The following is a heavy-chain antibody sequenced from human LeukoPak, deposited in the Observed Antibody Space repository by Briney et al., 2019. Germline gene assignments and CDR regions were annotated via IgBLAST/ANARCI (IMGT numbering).Heavy chain of an antibody. D-gene: IGHD2/OR15-2a*01. V-gene: IGHV3-74*01. Sequence: GGSLRLSCAASGFTFSSYWMYWVRQAPRKGLVWVSRINSDGSTTSYADSVKGRFTISRDNAKNTLYLQMNSLRAEDTAVYYCARVGTTSNFYYYYGMDVWGQGTTVTVSS. J-gene: IGHJ6*02. CDR1: GFTFSSYW. CDR2: INSDGSTT. CDR3: ARVGTTSNFYYYYGMDV.